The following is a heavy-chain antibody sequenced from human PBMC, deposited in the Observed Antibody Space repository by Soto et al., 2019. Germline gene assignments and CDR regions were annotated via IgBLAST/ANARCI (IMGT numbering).Heavy chain of an antibody. CDR3: ARDLVPRGYSHGPGY. J-gene: IGHJ4*02. CDR1: GFTFSTYA. CDR2: ISSSSGYI. D-gene: IGHD5-18*01. Sequence: GGSLRLSCAASGFTFSTYAIHWVRQAPGEGLEWVSSISSSSGYIYYADSVKGRFTISRDNAKNSLYLQMNSLRAEDTAVYYCARDLVPRGYSHGPGYWGQGTLVTVSS. V-gene: IGHV3-21*01.